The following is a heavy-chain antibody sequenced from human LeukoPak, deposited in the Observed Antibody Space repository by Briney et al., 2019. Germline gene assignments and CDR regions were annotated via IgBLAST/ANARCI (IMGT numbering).Heavy chain of an antibody. CDR2: IYTSGST. CDR3: ARVPSNPYSSGWYYFDY. D-gene: IGHD6-19*01. V-gene: IGHV4-4*07. J-gene: IGHJ4*02. Sequence: PSETLSLTCTVSGGSISSYYWSWIRQPAGKGLEWIGRIYTSGSTNYNPSLKSRVTMSVDTSKNQFSLKLSSVTAADTAVYYCARVPSNPYSSGWYYFDYWGQGTLVTVSS. CDR1: GGSISSYY.